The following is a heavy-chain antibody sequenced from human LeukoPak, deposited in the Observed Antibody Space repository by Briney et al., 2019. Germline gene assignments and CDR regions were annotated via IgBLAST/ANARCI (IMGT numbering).Heavy chain of an antibody. CDR1: GYTFTGYY. D-gene: IGHD6-6*01. J-gene: IGHJ4*02. CDR3: ARDRRGSSFGLAVY. Sequence: ASVKVSCKASGYTFTGYYMHWVRQAPGQGLEWMGWINPNSGGTNYAQKFQGRVTMTRDTSISTAYMELSRLRSDDTAVYYCARDRRGSSFGLAVYWGQGTLVTVSS. CDR2: INPNSGGT. V-gene: IGHV1-2*02.